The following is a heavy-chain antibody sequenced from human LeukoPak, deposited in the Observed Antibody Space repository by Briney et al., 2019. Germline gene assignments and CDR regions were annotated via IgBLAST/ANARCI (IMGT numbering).Heavy chain of an antibody. J-gene: IGHJ6*03. Sequence: PSETLSLTCTVSGYSISSGYYWSWTRQPAGKGLEWIGRISTSGSTSYNPSLKSRVTISVDTSKNQFSLKLNSVTAADAAVYYCARAGLTPGYMDVWGKGTTVTVSS. CDR1: GYSISSGYY. CDR3: ARAGLTPGYMDV. CDR2: ISTSGST. V-gene: IGHV4-61*02. D-gene: IGHD3-9*01.